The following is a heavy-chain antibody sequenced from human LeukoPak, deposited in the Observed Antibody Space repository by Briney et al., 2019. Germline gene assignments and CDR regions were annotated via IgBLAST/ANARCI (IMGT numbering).Heavy chain of an antibody. CDR2: IYSGGST. J-gene: IGHJ6*04. CDR3: ARARWPDYYYYGMDV. V-gene: IGHV3-66*02. Sequence: QTGGSLRLSCAASGFTVSSNYMSWVRQAPGKGLEWVSVIYSGGSTYYADSVKGRFTISRDNSKNTLYLQMNSLRAEDTAVYYCARARWPDYYYYGMDVWGKGTTVTVSS. D-gene: IGHD5-24*01. CDR1: GFTVSSNY.